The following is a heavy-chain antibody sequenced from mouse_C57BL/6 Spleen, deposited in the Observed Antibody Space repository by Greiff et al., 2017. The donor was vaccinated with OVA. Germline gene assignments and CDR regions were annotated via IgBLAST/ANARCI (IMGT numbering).Heavy chain of an antibody. D-gene: IGHD3-2*02. CDR1: GYTFTSYW. V-gene: IGHV1-59*01. CDR3: APKTAQATFAY. J-gene: IGHJ3*01. Sequence: VQLQQPGAGLVRPGTSVKLSCKASGYTFTSYWMHWVKQSPGQGLEWIGVIDPSDSYTNYNQKFKGKATVTVDTSSSTAFLQLSSLTSEDSAVYYCAPKTAQATFAYWGQGTMVTVSA. CDR2: IDPSDSYT.